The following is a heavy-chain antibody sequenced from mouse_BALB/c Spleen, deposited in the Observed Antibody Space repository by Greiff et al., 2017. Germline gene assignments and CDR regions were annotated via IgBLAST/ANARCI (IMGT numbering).Heavy chain of an antibody. CDR3: ARLTLLRIGYFEV. V-gene: IGHV3-1*02. CDR2: IHYSGST. J-gene: IGHJ1*01. CDR1: GYSITSGYI. D-gene: IGHD1-2*01. Sequence: EVQLQESGPDLVTPSQSLSLTCTVSGYSITSGYIWHWIRQFPGNKLEWMGYIHYSGSTNYNPSLKSRISITRDTSKNQFFLQLNSVTTEDTATYYCARLTLLRIGYFEVWGAGTTVTGSS.